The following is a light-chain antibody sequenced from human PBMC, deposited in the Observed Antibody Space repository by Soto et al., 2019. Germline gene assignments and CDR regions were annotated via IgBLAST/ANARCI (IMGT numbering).Light chain of an antibody. CDR1: QSIAAS. CDR3: QQYSRHWT. J-gene: IGKJ1*01. Sequence: DIQMTQSPSALSASVGDTVTITCRASQSIAASLAWYQQKPGKAPMLLIYDASTLQSGAPSRFSGSGSGTEFTLTISSLQPDDFATYYCQQYSRHWTFGQGTKVDIK. CDR2: DAS. V-gene: IGKV1-5*01.